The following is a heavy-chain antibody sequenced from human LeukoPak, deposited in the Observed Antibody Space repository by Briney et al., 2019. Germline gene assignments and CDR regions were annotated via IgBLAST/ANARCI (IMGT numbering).Heavy chain of an antibody. CDR1: GFTFSSYG. J-gene: IGHJ4*02. V-gene: IGHV3-30*02. CDR2: IGHDGSNK. CDR3: AKARYGSGSCFDY. Sequence: GGSLRLSCAASGFTFSSYGMHWVRQAPGKGLEWVAFIGHDGSNKYYADSVKGRFTISRDNSKNTLYLQMNSLRTEDTAVYYCAKARYGSGSCFDYWGQGTLVTVPS. D-gene: IGHD3-10*01.